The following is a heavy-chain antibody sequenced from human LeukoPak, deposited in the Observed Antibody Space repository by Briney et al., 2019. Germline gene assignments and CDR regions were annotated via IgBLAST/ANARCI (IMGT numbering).Heavy chain of an antibody. CDR2: ISYDGSNK. CDR3: ANLPVWFGELPDY. D-gene: IGHD3-10*01. Sequence: GGSLRLSCAASGFTFSTYGMHWVRQAPGKGLEWVAVISYDGSNKYYADSVKGRFTISRDNSKNTLYLQMNSLGAEDTAVYYCANLPVWFGELPDYWGQGTLVTVSS. J-gene: IGHJ4*02. V-gene: IGHV3-30*18. CDR1: GFTFSTYG.